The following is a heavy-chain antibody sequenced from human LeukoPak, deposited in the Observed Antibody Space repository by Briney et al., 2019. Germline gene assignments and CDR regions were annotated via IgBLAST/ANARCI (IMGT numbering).Heavy chain of an antibody. Sequence: GGSLRLSCAASGFTVSSNYMSWVRQAPGKGLEWVSVIYSGGSTYYADSVKGRFTISRDNSKNTLYLQMNSLRAEDTAVYYCVRGSIAAPLSPWGQGTLVTVSS. CDR3: VRGSIAAPLSP. D-gene: IGHD6-6*01. CDR1: GFTVSSNY. CDR2: IYSGGST. V-gene: IGHV3-66*02. J-gene: IGHJ5*02.